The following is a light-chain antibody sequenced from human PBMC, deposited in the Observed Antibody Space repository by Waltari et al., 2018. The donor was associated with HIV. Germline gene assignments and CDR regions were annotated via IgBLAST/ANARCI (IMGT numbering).Light chain of an antibody. CDR2: WVS. Sequence: DVVTTQSPDSLSLSMGERATINCKTSQNVVFRNKKTDYPHIAWYQHKPGQAPKLLFNWVSVRESGVPDRFRASGSGTYFSLTISSLQAEDVAIYDCHQYYITPYTFGPGTKVDI. V-gene: IGKV4-1*01. CDR1: QNVVFRNKKTDY. CDR3: HQYYITPYT. J-gene: IGKJ3*01.